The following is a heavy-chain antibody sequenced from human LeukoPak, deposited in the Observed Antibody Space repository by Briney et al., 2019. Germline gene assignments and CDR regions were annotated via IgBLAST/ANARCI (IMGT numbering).Heavy chain of an antibody. J-gene: IGHJ4*02. D-gene: IGHD1-26*01. V-gene: IGHV4-59*08. CDR2: IYYSGST. Sequence: SETLSLTSTVSGGSISSYYWSWIRQPPGKGLEWIGYIYYSGSTNYNPSLKSRVTISVDTSKNQFSLKLSSVTAADTAVYYCARLEVGAFDYWGQGTLVTVSS. CDR1: GGSISSYY. CDR3: ARLEVGAFDY.